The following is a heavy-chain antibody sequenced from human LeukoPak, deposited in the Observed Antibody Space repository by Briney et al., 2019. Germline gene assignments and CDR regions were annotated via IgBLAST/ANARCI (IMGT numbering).Heavy chain of an antibody. CDR3: ASPQSYSSGWYYFDY. D-gene: IGHD6-19*01. V-gene: IGHV4-34*01. Sequence: SETLSLTCTVSGGSISSYYWSWIRQPPGKGLEWIGEINHSGSTNYNPSLKSRVTISVDTSKNQFSLKLSSVTAADTAVYYCASPQSYSSGWYYFDYWGQGTLVTVSS. CDR2: INHSGST. CDR1: GGSISSYY. J-gene: IGHJ4*02.